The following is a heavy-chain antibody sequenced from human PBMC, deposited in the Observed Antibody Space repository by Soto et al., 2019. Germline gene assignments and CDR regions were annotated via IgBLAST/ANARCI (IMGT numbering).Heavy chain of an antibody. D-gene: IGHD3-22*01. V-gene: IGHV4-31*03. J-gene: IGHJ4*02. Sequence: QVQLQESGPGLVKPSQTLSLTCTVSGGSISSGGYYWSWIRQHPGKGLEWIGYIYYSGSTYYNPSPKRRVTMPVDTAQNRVSLKRSAVTAADTAVYYCARVSRIVVVIDYWGQGTLVTVSS. CDR1: GGSISSGGYY. CDR2: IYYSGST. CDR3: ARVSRIVVVIDY.